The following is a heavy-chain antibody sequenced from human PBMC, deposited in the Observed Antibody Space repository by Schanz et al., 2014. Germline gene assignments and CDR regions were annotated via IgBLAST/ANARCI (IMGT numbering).Heavy chain of an antibody. Sequence: QVQLVQSGSELKKPGASVKVSCKASGYTFTSYAMNWVRQAPGQGLEWVRWINTNTGNPAYAQGFTGRFVFSLDTSVSTSYLQISSLKAEDTAAYYCTTETIAMAGTFYIWGQGTLVTVSS. D-gene: IGHD6-19*01. CDR2: INTNTGNP. V-gene: IGHV7-4-1*02. CDR1: GYTFTSYA. J-gene: IGHJ4*02. CDR3: TTETIAMAGTFYI.